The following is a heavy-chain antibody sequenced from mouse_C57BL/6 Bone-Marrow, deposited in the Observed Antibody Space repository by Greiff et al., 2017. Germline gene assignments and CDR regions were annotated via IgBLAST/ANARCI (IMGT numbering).Heavy chain of an antibody. J-gene: IGHJ3*01. V-gene: IGHV10-1*01. Sequence: GLDWVARIRSKSNNYATYYADSVKDRFTISRDDSERMLYLQMNNLTTEDTAMYYCVWAWFAYWGQGTLVTVSA. CDR2: IRSKSNNYAT. CDR3: VWAWFAY.